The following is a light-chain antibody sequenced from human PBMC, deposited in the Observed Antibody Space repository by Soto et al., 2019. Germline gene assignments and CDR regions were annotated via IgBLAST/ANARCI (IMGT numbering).Light chain of an antibody. CDR2: EAS. J-gene: IGKJ2*01. V-gene: IGKV1-5*03. Sequence: DIQMSQSPSTLSASVGDRVTITCRASQSILSWLAWYQQKPGQAPKLLIFEASTLESGVPSKFSGSGSGTEFTLTISSLQPDDSATYYCQQYYRYPYAFGQGTKVEIK. CDR1: QSILSW. CDR3: QQYYRYPYA.